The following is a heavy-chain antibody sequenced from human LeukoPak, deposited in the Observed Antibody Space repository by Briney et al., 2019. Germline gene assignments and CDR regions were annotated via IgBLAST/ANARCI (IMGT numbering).Heavy chain of an antibody. D-gene: IGHD3-10*01. CDR2: IYYRENA. V-gene: IGHV4-38-2*02. CDR1: GYSISSGYH. J-gene: IGHJ6*04. Sequence: SETLSLTCAVSGYSISSGYHLAWIRQPPGKGPELIGSIYYRENAYYNPSLKSRVTISLATSKKQFSLKLSSVTAADTVVYYCARDMGYYRMDVWGKGNTVIVSS. CDR3: ARDMGYYRMDV.